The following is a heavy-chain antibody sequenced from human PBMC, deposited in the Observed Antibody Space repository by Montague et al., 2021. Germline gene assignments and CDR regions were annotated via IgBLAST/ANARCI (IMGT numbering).Heavy chain of an antibody. CDR2: ITCGGST. Sequence: SLRLSCAASGFPFSSYAMSWVRQAPGKGLKWVSSITCGGSTYYADSVTGRFTISRDNSKNTLYLQMNSLRAEDTAVYYCTKDQDDYGDYVDWVDTWGQGTLVTVSS. CDR3: TKDQDDYGDYVDWVDT. D-gene: IGHD4-17*01. V-gene: IGHV3-23*01. J-gene: IGHJ5*02. CDR1: GFPFSSYA.